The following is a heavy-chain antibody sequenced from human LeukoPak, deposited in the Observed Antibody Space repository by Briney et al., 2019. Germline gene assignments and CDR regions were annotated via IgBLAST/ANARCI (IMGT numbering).Heavy chain of an antibody. D-gene: IGHD3-10*01. CDR1: DFTVSRNY. V-gene: IGHV3-53*01. J-gene: IGHJ4*02. CDR2: IYSGGTT. Sequence: GGSLRLSCAASDFTVSRNYMSWVRQAPGKGLEWVSVIYSGGTTKYADSVKGRFTISRDNSKNTLYLQMNSLRAEDTAVYYCASGRQGSGSYFNPFDYWGQGTLVTVSS. CDR3: ASGRQGSGSYFNPFDY.